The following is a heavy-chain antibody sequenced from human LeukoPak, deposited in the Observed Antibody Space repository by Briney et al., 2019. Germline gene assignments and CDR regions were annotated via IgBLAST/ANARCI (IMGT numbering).Heavy chain of an antibody. CDR3: ARRPPDYYYGSGSFDY. V-gene: IGHV3-21*01. J-gene: IGHJ4*02. D-gene: IGHD3-10*01. CDR1: GFTFSSYS. CDR2: ISSSSSYI. Sequence: PGGSLRLSCAASGFTFSSYSMNWVRQAPGKGLEWVSSISSSSSYIYYADSVKGRFTISRDNAKNSLYLQMNSLRAEDTAVYYCARRPPDYYYGSGSFDYWGQGTLVTVSS.